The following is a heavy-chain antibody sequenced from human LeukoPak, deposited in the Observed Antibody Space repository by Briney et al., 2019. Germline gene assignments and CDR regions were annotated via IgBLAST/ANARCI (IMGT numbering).Heavy chain of an antibody. V-gene: IGHV4-38-2*02. J-gene: IGHJ3*02. CDR3: ARGPYSYDSSGAFDI. Sequence: SETLSLTCTVSGYSISSGYYWGWIQQPPGKGLEWIGSIYHSGSTYYNPSLKSRVTISVDTSKNQFSLKLSSVTAADTAVYFCARGPYSYDSSGAFDIWGQGTMVTVSS. CDR1: GYSISSGYY. CDR2: IYHSGST. D-gene: IGHD3-22*01.